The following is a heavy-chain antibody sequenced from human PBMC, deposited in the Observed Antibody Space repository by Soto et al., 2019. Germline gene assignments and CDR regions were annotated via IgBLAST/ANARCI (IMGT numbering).Heavy chain of an antibody. D-gene: IGHD3-9*01. J-gene: IGHJ4*02. V-gene: IGHV4-34*01. CDR2: INHSGST. CDR3: ARESGPRLRYFDWTPPGFFFDY. Sequence: SETLSLTCAVYGGSFSGYYWSWIRQPPGKGLEWIGEINHSGSTNYNPSLKSRVTISVDTSKNQFSLKLCSVTAADTAVYYCARESGPRLRYFDWTPPGFFFDYWGQGTLVTVSS. CDR1: GGSFSGYY.